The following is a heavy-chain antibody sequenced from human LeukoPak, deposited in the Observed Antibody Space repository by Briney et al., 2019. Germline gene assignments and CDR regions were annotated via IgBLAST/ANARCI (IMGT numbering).Heavy chain of an antibody. CDR3: ARETGTTYLFDY. J-gene: IGHJ4*02. V-gene: IGHV1-69*04. CDR2: IIPILGIA. D-gene: IGHD1-1*01. CDR1: GGTFSSYA. Sequence: SVKVSCKASGGTFSSYAISWVRQAPGQGLEWMGRIIPILGIANYAQKFQGRVTITADKSTSTAYMELSSLRSEDTGVYYCARETGTTYLFDYWGQGTLVTVSS.